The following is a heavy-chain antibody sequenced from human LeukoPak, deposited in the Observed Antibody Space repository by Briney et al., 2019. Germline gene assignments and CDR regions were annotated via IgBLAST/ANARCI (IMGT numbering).Heavy chain of an antibody. CDR2: IGGSEDYK. Sequence: GGSLRLSCAASGFSFGSYAMTWVRQAPGKGVGWVSAIGGSEDYKHYADSVRGRFTISRDNSKNMLYLQMNSLRAEDTALYYCAKEMWFGELLSLDYWGQGTLVTVSS. V-gene: IGHV3-23*01. CDR3: AKEMWFGELLSLDY. CDR1: GFSFGSYA. J-gene: IGHJ4*02. D-gene: IGHD3-10*01.